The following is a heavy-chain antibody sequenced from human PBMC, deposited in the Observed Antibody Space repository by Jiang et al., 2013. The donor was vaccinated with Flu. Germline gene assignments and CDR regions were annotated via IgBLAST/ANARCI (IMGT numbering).Heavy chain of an antibody. CDR2: ISGGGGTT. D-gene: IGHD2-21*01. J-gene: IGHJ6*02. Sequence: VQLLESGGGFVQPGGSLRLSCSASRLNSKRYAMNWVRQAPGRGPEWVSGISGGGGTTHYADSVKGRFTISRDNSKNMVFLQMNSLRAEDTAIYYCAKLLEFDIVAHETIYYYYGLDVWGQGTSVTVSS. CDR3: AKLLEFDIVAHETIYYYYGLDV. CDR1: RLNSKRYA. V-gene: IGHV3-23*01.